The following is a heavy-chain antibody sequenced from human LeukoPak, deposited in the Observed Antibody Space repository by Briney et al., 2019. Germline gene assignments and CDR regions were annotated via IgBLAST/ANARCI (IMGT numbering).Heavy chain of an antibody. V-gene: IGHV4-34*01. CDR1: GGSFSGYY. D-gene: IGHD3-3*01. Sequence: ASETLSLTCAVYGGSFSGYYWSWIRQPPGKGLEWIGEINHSGSTNYNPSLKSRVTISVDTSKNQFSLKLSSVTAADTAVYYCVRGYRFTIFGVVNHLDYWGQGTLVTVSS. CDR2: INHSGST. CDR3: VRGYRFTIFGVVNHLDY. J-gene: IGHJ4*02.